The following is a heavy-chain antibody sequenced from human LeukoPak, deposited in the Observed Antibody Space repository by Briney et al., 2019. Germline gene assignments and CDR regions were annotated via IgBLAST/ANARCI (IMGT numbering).Heavy chain of an antibody. CDR3: ARATTVLLWFGDSFWFDP. CDR2: IYYSGST. Sequence: SETLSLTCTVSGGSISSYYWSWIRQPPGKGLEWIGYIYYSGSTNYNPSLKSRVTISVDTSKNQFSLKLSSVTAADTAVYYCARATTVLLWFGDSFWFDPWGQGTLVTVSS. D-gene: IGHD3-10*01. J-gene: IGHJ5*02. V-gene: IGHV4-59*01. CDR1: GGSISSYY.